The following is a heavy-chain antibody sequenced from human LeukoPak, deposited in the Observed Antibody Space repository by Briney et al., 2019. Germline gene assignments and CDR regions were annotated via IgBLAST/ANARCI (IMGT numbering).Heavy chain of an antibody. V-gene: IGHV4-61*09. D-gene: IGHD2-2*02. CDR3: ARNRAYCSSTSCYIGGVGY. Sequence: SETLSLTCTVSGGSISSGSYYWSWIRQPAGRGLEWIGHIYTSGSTNYNPSLKSRVSISVDRSKNKFSRKLSSVTAADTAVYYCARNRAYCSSTSCYIGGVGYWGQGTLVTVSS. CDR2: IYTSGST. CDR1: GGSISSGSYY. J-gene: IGHJ4*02.